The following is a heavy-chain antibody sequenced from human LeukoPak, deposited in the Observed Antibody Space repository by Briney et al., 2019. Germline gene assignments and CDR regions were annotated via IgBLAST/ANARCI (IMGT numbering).Heavy chain of an antibody. CDR2: IYHSGST. CDR3: ARTMRDVLLWFGESYFDY. V-gene: IGHV4-38-2*02. CDR1: GYSISSGYY. J-gene: IGHJ4*02. D-gene: IGHD3-10*01. Sequence: SETLSLTCTVSGYSISSGYYWGWIRQPPGKGLEWIGNIYHSGSTYYNPSLKSRVTISVDMSKNQFSLKLSSVTAADTAVYYCARTMRDVLLWFGESYFDYWGQGTLVTVSS.